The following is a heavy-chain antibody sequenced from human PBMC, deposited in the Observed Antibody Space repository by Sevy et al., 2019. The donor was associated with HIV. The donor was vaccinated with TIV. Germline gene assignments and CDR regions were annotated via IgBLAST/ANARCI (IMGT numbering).Heavy chain of an antibody. Sequence: GGSLRLSCAASGFTFGSYAMSWVRQAPGKGLEWVSAISGSGGSTYYADSVKGRFTISRDNSKNTVYLQMNSLRAEDTAVYYCAKDPGIAVAGTRRFADYWGQGTLVTVSS. CDR3: AKDPGIAVAGTRRFADY. J-gene: IGHJ4*02. D-gene: IGHD6-19*01. CDR1: GFTFGSYA. CDR2: ISGSGGST. V-gene: IGHV3-23*01.